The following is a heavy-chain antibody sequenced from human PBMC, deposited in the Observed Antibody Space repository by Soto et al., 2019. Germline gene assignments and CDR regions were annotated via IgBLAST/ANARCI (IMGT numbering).Heavy chain of an antibody. V-gene: IGHV1-69*01. CDR1: GGTFSSYA. CDR2: IIPISGTA. CDR3: ARSQGSSTSLEIYYYYYYGMDV. D-gene: IGHD2-2*01. J-gene: IGHJ6*02. Sequence: VQLVQSGAEVKKPGSSVKVSCKASGGTFSSYAISWVRQAPGQGLEWMGGIIPISGTANYAQKFQGRVRITADESTSTAYMALSSLRSEDTAMYYCARSQGSSTSLEIYYYYYYGMDVWRQGTTVTVSS.